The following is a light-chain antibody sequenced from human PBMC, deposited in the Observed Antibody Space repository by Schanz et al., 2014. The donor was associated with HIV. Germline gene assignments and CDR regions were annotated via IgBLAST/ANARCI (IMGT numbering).Light chain of an antibody. CDR1: QGINRW. CDR3: QQGDYFPLT. CDR2: GAS. J-gene: IGKJ4*01. V-gene: IGKV1-12*01. Sequence: DIQMTQSPSSVSASVGDRVTITCRASQGINRWLAWYQKKPGKAPKLLMYGASGLQDCVPSRFSGSGSGKEFTLTISSLQPEDSATYYCQQGDYFPLTFGGGTKVEIK.